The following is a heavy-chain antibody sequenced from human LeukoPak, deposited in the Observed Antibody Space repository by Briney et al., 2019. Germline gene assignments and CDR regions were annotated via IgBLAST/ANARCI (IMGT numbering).Heavy chain of an antibody. CDR1: GFTFSSYA. D-gene: IGHD2-21*01. Sequence: GGSLRLSCAASGFTFSSYAMSWVRQAPGKGLEWVSAISGSGGSTYYADSVKGRFTIFRDNSKNTLYLQMNSLRAEDTAVYYCAKFLPTHIVVANYYFDYWGQGTLVTVSS. V-gene: IGHV3-23*01. J-gene: IGHJ4*02. CDR2: ISGSGGST. CDR3: AKFLPTHIVVANYYFDY.